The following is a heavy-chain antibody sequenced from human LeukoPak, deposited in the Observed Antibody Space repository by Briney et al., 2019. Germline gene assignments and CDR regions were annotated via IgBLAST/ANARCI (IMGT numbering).Heavy chain of an antibody. J-gene: IGHJ4*02. V-gene: IGHV1-2*02. CDR1: AYTFTRFY. CDR2: INPNIGGT. Sequence: ASVKVSCKPSAYTFTRFYFHWVRQAPGRGREWMGWINPNIGGTKYAQRFKRRVAMTNDTSISPAYMQLRAQRSDDPPVSYFAPAAYSDYGLGHFDYWGQGTLVTVSS. D-gene: IGHD5-12*01. CDR3: APAAYSDYGLGHFDY.